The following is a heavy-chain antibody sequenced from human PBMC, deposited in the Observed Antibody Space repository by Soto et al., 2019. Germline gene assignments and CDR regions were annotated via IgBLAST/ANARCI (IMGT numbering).Heavy chain of an antibody. J-gene: IGHJ4*02. Sequence: SETLSLTCAVSGGSISSGGYSWGWIRQPPGKGLEWIGYIYHSGSTYYNPSLKSRVTISVDRSKNQFSLKLSSVTAADTAVYYCARVNSPKQGFDYWGQGTLVTDS. CDR3: ARVNSPKQGFDY. D-gene: IGHD6-13*01. CDR1: GGSISSGGYS. CDR2: IYHSGST. V-gene: IGHV4-30-2*01.